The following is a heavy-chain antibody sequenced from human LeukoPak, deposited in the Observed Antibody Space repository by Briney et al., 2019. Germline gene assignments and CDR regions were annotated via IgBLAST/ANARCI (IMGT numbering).Heavy chain of an antibody. Sequence: SETLSLTCTVSGYSISSGYYWGWIRPPPGKGLEWIGSIYHSGSTYYNPSLKSRVTISVDTSKNQFSLKLSSVTAADTAVYYCASLGRAVAGPYWGQGTLVTVSS. CDR1: GYSISSGYY. D-gene: IGHD6-19*01. CDR2: IYHSGST. V-gene: IGHV4-38-2*02. J-gene: IGHJ4*02. CDR3: ASLGRAVAGPY.